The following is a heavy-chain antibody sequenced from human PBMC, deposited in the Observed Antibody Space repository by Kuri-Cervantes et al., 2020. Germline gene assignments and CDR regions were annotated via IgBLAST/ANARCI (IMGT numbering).Heavy chain of an antibody. V-gene: IGHV3-13*01. D-gene: IGHD3-3*01. CDR1: GFTFSSYD. Sequence: GESLKISCAASGFTFSSYDMHWVRQATGKGLEWVSAIGTAGDTYYPGSVKGRFTISRENAKNSLYLQMNSLRAEDTAVYYCARDRDDFWSGYWDRGIGSLEDVWGQGTTVTVSS. CDR2: IGTAGDT. J-gene: IGHJ6*02. CDR3: ARDRDDFWSGYWDRGIGSLEDV.